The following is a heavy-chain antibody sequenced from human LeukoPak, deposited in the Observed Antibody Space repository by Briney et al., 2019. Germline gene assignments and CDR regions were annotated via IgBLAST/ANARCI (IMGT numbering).Heavy chain of an antibody. CDR3: SRESGAFCPFGY. CDR2: IFYSGTT. D-gene: IGHD1-26*01. J-gene: IGHJ4*02. Sequence: SETLSLTCTVSGGSISSYYWSWIRQPPGKGLEWIGCIFYSGTTNYNPSLESRVTISVDTSKNQFSLNLTSVTAADTATYYCSRESGAFCPFGYWGQGTLVIVSS. V-gene: IGHV4-59*12. CDR1: GGSISSYY.